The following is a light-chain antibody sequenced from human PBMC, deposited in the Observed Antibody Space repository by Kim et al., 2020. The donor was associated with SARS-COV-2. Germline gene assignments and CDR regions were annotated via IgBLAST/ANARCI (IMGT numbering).Light chain of an antibody. Sequence: ATFSCKSSQSILYKFSNKNYLAWYQQKPGQSPTLLIYWASTRESGVPDRFSGSGSGTDFTLTISSVQAEDVAVYHCQQYYNPPPTFGQGTRLEIK. CDR1: QSILYKFSNKNY. J-gene: IGKJ5*01. CDR3: QQYYNPPPT. CDR2: WAS. V-gene: IGKV4-1*01.